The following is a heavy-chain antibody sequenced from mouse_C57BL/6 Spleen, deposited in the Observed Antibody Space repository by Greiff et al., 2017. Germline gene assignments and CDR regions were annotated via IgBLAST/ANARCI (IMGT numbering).Heavy chain of an antibody. Sequence: QVQLQQSGPELVKPGASVKLSCKASGYTFTSYDINWGKQRPGQGLEWIGWIYPRDGSTKYNEKFKGKATLTVDTSSSTAYMELHSLTSEDSAVYFCARSEGGYAMDYWGQGTSVTVSS. J-gene: IGHJ4*01. CDR3: ARSEGGYAMDY. CDR1: GYTFTSYD. CDR2: IYPRDGST. V-gene: IGHV1-85*01.